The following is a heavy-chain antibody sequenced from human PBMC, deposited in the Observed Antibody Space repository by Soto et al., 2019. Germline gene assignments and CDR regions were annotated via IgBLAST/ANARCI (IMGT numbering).Heavy chain of an antibody. Sequence: GASVNVSCKASGYSFTTYGISWVRQAPGQGLEYMGWISVYNGDTNYAQKLQGRVTMTTDTSTSTAYMELRSLRSDDTAIYYCARDRRDSVADRRSFDVWGQGTMVTVSS. D-gene: IGHD1-26*01. CDR3: ARDRRDSVADRRSFDV. CDR2: ISVYNGDT. CDR1: GYSFTTYG. V-gene: IGHV1-18*01. J-gene: IGHJ3*01.